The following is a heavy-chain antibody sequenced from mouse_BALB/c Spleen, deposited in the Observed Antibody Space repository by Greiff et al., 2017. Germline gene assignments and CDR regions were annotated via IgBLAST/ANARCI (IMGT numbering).Heavy chain of an antibody. D-gene: IGHD2-14*01. Sequence: VQLKQSGPELVKPGASVKMSCKASGYTFTSYVMHWVKQKPGQGLEWIGYINPYNDGTKYNEKFKGKATLTSDKSSSTAYMELSSLTSEDSAVYYCASRGYYRYDGGPFDYWGQGTTLTVSS. CDR2: INPYNDGT. V-gene: IGHV1-14*01. CDR1: GYTFTSYV. CDR3: ASRGYYRYDGGPFDY. J-gene: IGHJ2*01.